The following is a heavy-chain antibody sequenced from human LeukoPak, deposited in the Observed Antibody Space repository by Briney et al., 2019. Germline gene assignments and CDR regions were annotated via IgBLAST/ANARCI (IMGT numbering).Heavy chain of an antibody. CDR2: INHSGST. CDR1: GGSFSGYY. D-gene: IGHD2-2*01. J-gene: IGHJ4*02. CDR3: ASTYCSNTSCYVFFDY. V-gene: IGHV4-34*01. Sequence: PSETLSLTCAVYGGSFSGYYWSWIRQPPRKGLEWIGEINHSGSTNYSPSLKSRVTISVDTSENQFSLKLSSVTAADTAVYYCASTYCSNTSCYVFFDYWGQGTLVTVSS.